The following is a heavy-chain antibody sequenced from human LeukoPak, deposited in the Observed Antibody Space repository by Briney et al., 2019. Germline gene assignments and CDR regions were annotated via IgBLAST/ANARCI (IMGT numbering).Heavy chain of an antibody. CDR2: ISPSGDIT. V-gene: IGHV3-23*01. CDR1: GFTISSNY. Sequence: GGSLRLSCTASGFTISSNYMSWVRQAPGKGLEWVSGISPSGDITYYADSVKGRFTISRDNSKNTLYLEVISLTAEDTAVYYCAKDDAWLRFGEWSQGTLVTVSS. D-gene: IGHD3-10*01. CDR3: AKDDAWLRFGE. J-gene: IGHJ4*02.